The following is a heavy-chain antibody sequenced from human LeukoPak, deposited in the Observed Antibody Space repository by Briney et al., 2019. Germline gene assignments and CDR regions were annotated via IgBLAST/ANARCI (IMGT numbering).Heavy chain of an antibody. CDR2: ISGYNGNI. CDR1: GYTFTSYG. Sequence: ASVKVSCKASGYTFTSYGISWVRRAPGQGLEWMGWISGYNGNIDYAQKLQGRVTMTTDTSTSTAYMELRSLRSDDTAVYYCARGLGYYDFWSGPNWFDPWGQGTLVTVSS. D-gene: IGHD3-3*01. J-gene: IGHJ5*02. CDR3: ARGLGYYDFWSGPNWFDP. V-gene: IGHV1-18*01.